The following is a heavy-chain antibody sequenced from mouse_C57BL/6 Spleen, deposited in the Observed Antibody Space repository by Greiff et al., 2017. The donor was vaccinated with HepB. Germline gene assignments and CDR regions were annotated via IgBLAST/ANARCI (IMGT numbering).Heavy chain of an antibody. CDR1: GYTFTDYE. J-gene: IGHJ3*01. CDR3: TRGGHITTVVATDAY. V-gene: IGHV1-15*01. CDR2: IDPETGGT. Sequence: QVQLKESGAELVRPGASVTLSCKASGYTFTDYEMHWVKQTPVHGLEWIGAIDPETGGTAYNQKFKGKAILTADKSSSTAYMELRSLTSEDSAVYYCTRGGHITTVVATDAYWGQGTLVTVSA. D-gene: IGHD1-1*01.